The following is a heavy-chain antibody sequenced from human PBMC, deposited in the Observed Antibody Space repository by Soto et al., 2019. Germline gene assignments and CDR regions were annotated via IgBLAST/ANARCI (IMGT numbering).Heavy chain of an antibody. CDR2: INSDGSST. Sequence: GGSLRLSCAASGFTFSSYWMHWVRQAPGKGLVWVSRINSDGSSTSYADSVKGRFTISRDKAKNTLYVQMNSLRAEDTAVYYCARGNAGYYYYMDVWGKGTTVTVSS. D-gene: IGHD1-1*01. CDR3: ARGNAGYYYYMDV. J-gene: IGHJ6*03. V-gene: IGHV3-74*01. CDR1: GFTFSSYW.